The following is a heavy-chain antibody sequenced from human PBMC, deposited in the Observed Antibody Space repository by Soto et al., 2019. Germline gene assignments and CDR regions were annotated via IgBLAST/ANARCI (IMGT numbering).Heavy chain of an antibody. Sequence: GCSMELACAASGVTFSSYAMSWVRQTTGKGLEWVSAISGSGGSTYYADSVKGRFTISRDNSKNTLYLQMNSLRAEDTAVYYCAKEGSSGWYNWFDPWGQRTLVTVFS. J-gene: IGHJ5*02. CDR3: AKEGSSGWYNWFDP. CDR2: ISGSGGST. D-gene: IGHD6-19*01. CDR1: GVTFSSYA. V-gene: IGHV3-23*01.